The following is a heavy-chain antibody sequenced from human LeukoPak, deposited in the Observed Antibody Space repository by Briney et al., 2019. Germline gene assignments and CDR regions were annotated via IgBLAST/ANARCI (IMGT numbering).Heavy chain of an antibody. V-gene: IGHV3-23*01. Sequence: PGGSLRLSCAASGFTFSNFAIRWVRQVPGKGLEWVSSIDGSGDKTHYPDSVRGRSTVSRDNSKNTLYLQMNSLRVEDTATYFCAKVQFNWGPIDYWGQGTPVIVSS. J-gene: IGHJ4*02. D-gene: IGHD7-27*01. CDR2: IDGSGDKT. CDR3: AKVQFNWGPIDY. CDR1: GFTFSNFA.